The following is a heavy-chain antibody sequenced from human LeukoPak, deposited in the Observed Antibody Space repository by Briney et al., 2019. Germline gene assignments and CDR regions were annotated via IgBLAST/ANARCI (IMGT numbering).Heavy chain of an antibody. CDR2: ISGSGGST. CDR1: GFTFSSYA. Sequence: GGSLRLSCAASGFTFSSYAMSWVRQAPGRGLEWVSAISGSGGSTYYADSVKGRFTISRDNSKNTLYLQMNSLRAEDTAVYYCAKDPYTAMAPYYFDYWGQGTLVTVSS. D-gene: IGHD5-18*01. CDR3: AKDPYTAMAPYYFDY. V-gene: IGHV3-23*01. J-gene: IGHJ4*02.